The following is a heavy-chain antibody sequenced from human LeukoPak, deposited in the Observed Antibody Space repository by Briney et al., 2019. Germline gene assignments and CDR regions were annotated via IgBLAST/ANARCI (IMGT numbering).Heavy chain of an antibody. CDR3: AGVGNYYYGMDV. Sequence: SQTLSLTCTVSGGSISSGDYYWSWIRQPPGKGLEWIGYIYYSGSTYYNPSLKSRVTISVDTSKNQFSLKLSSVTAADTAVYYCAGVGNYYYGMDVWGQGTTVTVSS. CDR2: IYYSGST. J-gene: IGHJ6*02. CDR1: GGSISSGDYY. V-gene: IGHV4-30-4*01.